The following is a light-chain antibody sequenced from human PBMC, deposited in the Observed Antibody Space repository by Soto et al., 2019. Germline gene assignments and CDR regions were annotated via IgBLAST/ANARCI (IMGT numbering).Light chain of an antibody. J-gene: IGKJ4*01. CDR2: AAS. Sequence: DIQLTQSPSFLSASVGDRVTITCRASQGISSYLAWYQQKPGKAPKLLIYAASTLQSGVPSRFSGSGSGTEFTLTISSLQPEDFATYHCPQLNSYPSPLTFGGGTKVEIK. V-gene: IGKV1-9*01. CDR1: QGISSY. CDR3: PQLNSYPSPLT.